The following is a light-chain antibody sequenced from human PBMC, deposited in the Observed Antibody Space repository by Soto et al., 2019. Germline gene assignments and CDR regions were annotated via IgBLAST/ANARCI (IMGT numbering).Light chain of an antibody. Sequence: DIQMTQSPSSLSASVGDRVTITCRASQSISSYLNWYQQKPGKAPKLLIYAASSLQSGVPSRFSGSGSGTEFTLTISSLQPEDFATYYCQQGYSTLAHTFGGGSKVDIK. V-gene: IGKV1-39*01. CDR2: AAS. CDR3: QQGYSTLAHT. J-gene: IGKJ4*01. CDR1: QSISSY.